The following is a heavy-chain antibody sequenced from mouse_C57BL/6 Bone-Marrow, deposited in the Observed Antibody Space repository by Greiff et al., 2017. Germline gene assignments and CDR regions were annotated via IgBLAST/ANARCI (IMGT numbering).Heavy chain of an antibody. CDR1: GFNIKDDY. Sequence: EVQLQESGAELVRPGASVKLSCTASGFNIKDDYMHWVKQRPEQGLEWIGWIDPENGDTEYASKFQGKATITADTYSNTAYLQLSSLTSEDTAVYYCTTMITTRYFDYWGQGTTLTVSS. CDR2: IDPENGDT. J-gene: IGHJ2*01. D-gene: IGHD2-4*01. V-gene: IGHV14-4*01. CDR3: TTMITTRYFDY.